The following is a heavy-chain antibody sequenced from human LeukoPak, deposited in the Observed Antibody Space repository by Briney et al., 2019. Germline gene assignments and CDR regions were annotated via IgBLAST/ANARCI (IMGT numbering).Heavy chain of an antibody. Sequence: SETLSLTCTVSGGSISSGDCYWNWIRQPPGKGLEWIGYIFYSGSTYYNPSLSSRVTMSVDKSKNQVSLKITSVTAADTAIYYCARDGYNSAPFDYWGPGTLVTVSS. V-gene: IGHV4-30-4*01. CDR3: ARDGYNSAPFDY. CDR2: IFYSGST. J-gene: IGHJ4*02. CDR1: GGSISSGDCY. D-gene: IGHD5-24*01.